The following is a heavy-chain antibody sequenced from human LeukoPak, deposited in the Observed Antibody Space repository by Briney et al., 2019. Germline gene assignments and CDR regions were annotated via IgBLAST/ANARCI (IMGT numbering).Heavy chain of an antibody. CDR3: ARDGVVPAARYYYYYGMDV. D-gene: IGHD2-2*01. CDR1: GGSFSGYY. J-gene: IGHJ6*04. V-gene: IGHV4-34*01. CDR2: INHSGST. Sequence: SETQSLTCAVYGGSFSGYYWSWIRQPPGKGLEWIGEINHSGSTNYNPSLKSRVTISVDTSKNQFSLKLSSVTAADTAVYYCARDGVVPAARYYYYYGMDVWGKGTTVTVSS.